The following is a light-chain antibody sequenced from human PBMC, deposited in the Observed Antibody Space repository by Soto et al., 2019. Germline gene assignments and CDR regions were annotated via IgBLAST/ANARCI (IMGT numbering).Light chain of an antibody. Sequence: VVTKSPGTLSLSPEERATVSCRSSQTVRNDYLAWYQQKPGQAPRLLIYDASSRATGIPDRFSGGGSGTDFTLTISRLEPEDFVVYYCQQFSSYPLTFGGGTKVDIK. CDR3: QQFSSYPLT. J-gene: IGKJ4*01. V-gene: IGKV3-20*01. CDR1: QTVRNDY. CDR2: DAS.